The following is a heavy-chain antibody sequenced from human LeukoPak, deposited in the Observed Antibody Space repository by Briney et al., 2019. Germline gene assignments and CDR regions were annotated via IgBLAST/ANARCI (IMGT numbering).Heavy chain of an antibody. CDR3: ARDWTDKITVATDHYYYGMDV. D-gene: IGHD4-23*01. CDR2: IYPGDSDT. CDR1: GYRFTSYW. V-gene: IGHV5-51*01. Sequence: GESLKISCQGSGYRFTSYWIGWVRQMPGKGLEWMGIIYPGDSDTRYSPSFQGQVTISADKSISTAYLQWSSLKASDTAMYYCARDWTDKITVATDHYYYGMDVWGQGTTVTVSS. J-gene: IGHJ6*02.